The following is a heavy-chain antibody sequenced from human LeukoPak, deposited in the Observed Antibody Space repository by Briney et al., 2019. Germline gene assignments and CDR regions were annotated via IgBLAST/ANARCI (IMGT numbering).Heavy chain of an antibody. V-gene: IGHV3-23*01. Sequence: RGSLRLSCAASGFTFSSYAMSWVRQAPGKGLEWVSAISGSGGSTYYADSVKGRFTISRDNAKNSLYLQMNSLRAEDTAVYYCARDRPTENWNYGAVDIWGQGTMVTVSS. D-gene: IGHD1-7*01. CDR3: ARDRPTENWNYGAVDI. CDR1: GFTFSSYA. J-gene: IGHJ3*02. CDR2: ISGSGGST.